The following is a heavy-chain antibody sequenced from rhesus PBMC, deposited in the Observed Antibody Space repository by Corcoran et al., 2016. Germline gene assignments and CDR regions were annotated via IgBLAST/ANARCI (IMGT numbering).Heavy chain of an antibody. D-gene: IGHD6S26*01. Sequence: QVQLVQSGAEIKQPGASVKLSCKASGYTFTSYYMHWVRQAPGQGLEWIGTIPPYNDNKGYAQNCPGRGTITTDTSTTTGYMELSSLRSEDTAVYYCTREDIAAAVPFDYWGQGVLVTVSS. CDR2: IPPYNDNK. CDR3: TREDIAAAVPFDY. V-gene: IGHV1-1*01. J-gene: IGHJ4*01. CDR1: GYTFTSYY.